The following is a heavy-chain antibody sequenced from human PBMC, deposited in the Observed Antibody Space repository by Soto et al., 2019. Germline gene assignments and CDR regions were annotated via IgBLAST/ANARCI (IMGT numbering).Heavy chain of an antibody. J-gene: IGHJ6*03. Sequence: PGGSLRLSCAASGFTFSSYGMHWVRQAPGKGLEWVAVIWYDGSNKYYADSVKGRFTISRDNSKNTLYLQMNSLRAEDTAVYYCARVYKHQLLDYYYYMDVWGKGTTVTVSS. D-gene: IGHD2-2*01. CDR1: GFTFSSYG. CDR2: IWYDGSNK. CDR3: ARVYKHQLLDYYYYMDV. V-gene: IGHV3-33*01.